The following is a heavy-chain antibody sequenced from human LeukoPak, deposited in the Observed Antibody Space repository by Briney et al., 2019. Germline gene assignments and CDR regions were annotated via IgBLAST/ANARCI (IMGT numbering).Heavy chain of an antibody. CDR1: GFTFSSYA. D-gene: IGHD5-18*01. V-gene: IGHV3-23*01. CDR2: ISGSGGST. J-gene: IGHJ4*02. Sequence: GGSLRLSCAASGFTFSSYAMSWVRQAPGKGLEWVSAISGSGGSTYYADSVKGRFTISRDNSKNTLYLQMNSLRAEDTAVYHCAKDGGVVQLWNFDYWGQGTLVTVSS. CDR3: AKDGGVVQLWNFDY.